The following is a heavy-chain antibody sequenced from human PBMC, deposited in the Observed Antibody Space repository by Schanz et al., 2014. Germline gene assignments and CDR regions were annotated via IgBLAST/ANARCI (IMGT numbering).Heavy chain of an antibody. V-gene: IGHV4-39*01. Sequence: QLQLQESGPGLVKPSETLSLTCTVSGGSIRRSTYYWGWIRQPPGKGLEWVASIYNSGSAYYGPSLKSRVPISGEPPKTQFSLRLNSVTASDTAVYYCVRQLLWFGESGVDTWGQGTLVVVSS. CDR3: VRQLLWFGESGVDT. J-gene: IGHJ5*02. CDR1: GGSIRRSTYY. D-gene: IGHD3-10*01. CDR2: IYNSGSA.